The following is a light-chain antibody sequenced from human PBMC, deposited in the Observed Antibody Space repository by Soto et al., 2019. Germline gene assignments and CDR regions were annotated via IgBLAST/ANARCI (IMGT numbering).Light chain of an antibody. CDR3: QQFYYYPHT. J-gene: IGKJ2*01. V-gene: IGKV1-39*01. Sequence: EIQMTQSPASLSASVGERVTLTCRASHTIATYLNWYQQKAGKVPEVLIYVTSTLQPGVPSRFTGSGYGTDFTLTINNVQPEDFATYYCQQFYYYPHTFGQGTKLEVK. CDR1: HTIATY. CDR2: VTS.